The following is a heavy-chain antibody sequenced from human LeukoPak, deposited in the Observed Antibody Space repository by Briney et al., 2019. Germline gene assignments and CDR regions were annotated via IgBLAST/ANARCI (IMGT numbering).Heavy chain of an antibody. Sequence: SVKVSCKASGGTFSSYAISWVRQAPGQGLEWMGRIIPILGIANYAQKFQGRVTITADKSTSTAYMELSSLRSEDTAVYYCARNAPSPRRAYAFDIWGQGTMVTVSS. CDR2: IIPILGIA. V-gene: IGHV1-69*04. CDR3: ARNAPSPRRAYAFDI. J-gene: IGHJ3*02. D-gene: IGHD1-1*01. CDR1: GGTFSSYA.